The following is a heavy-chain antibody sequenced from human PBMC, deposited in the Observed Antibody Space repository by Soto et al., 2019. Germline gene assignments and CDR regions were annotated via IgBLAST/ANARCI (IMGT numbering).Heavy chain of an antibody. Sequence: PSQTLSLTCAISGDSVSNKNAAWNWVRQSPSRGLEWLGRTYYRSKWDNNYAVSLKSRITLNADTSTNQFSIQLHSVTPEDTAVDFCARGQTDSYGYGDWFDPWGQGILVTVSS. CDR3: ARGQTDSYGYGDWFDP. CDR1: GDSVSNKNAA. V-gene: IGHV6-1*01. D-gene: IGHD5-18*01. J-gene: IGHJ5*02. CDR2: TYYRSKWDN.